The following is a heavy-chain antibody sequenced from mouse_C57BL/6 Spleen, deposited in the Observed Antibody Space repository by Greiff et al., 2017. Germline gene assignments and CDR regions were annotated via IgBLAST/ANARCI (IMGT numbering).Heavy chain of an antibody. Sequence: VQLQQSGPGLLAPSQSLSITCPVPGFSLPSFGVAWVRQSPGKGLEWLGVIWGVGSTNYNSALKSRLSISKDNSKSQVFLKMNSLQTEDTAMYYCASESYDDSFAYWGQGTLVTVSA. CDR2: IWGVGST. CDR1: GFSLPSFG. CDR3: ASESYDDSFAY. D-gene: IGHD2-13*01. J-gene: IGHJ3*01. V-gene: IGHV2-6*01.